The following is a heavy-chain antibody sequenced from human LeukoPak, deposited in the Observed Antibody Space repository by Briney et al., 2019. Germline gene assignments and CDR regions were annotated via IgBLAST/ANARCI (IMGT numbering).Heavy chain of an antibody. V-gene: IGHV3-21*01. CDR3: VKNGALAVDYFQH. J-gene: IGHJ1*01. CDR1: GFTFSTYD. Sequence: NPGGSLRLSCAASGFTFSTYDMNWVRQAPGKGLEWVSSITSSSRYIYQSDSVKGRFTISRDNARNSLYLQMNSLRAEDTAVYYCVKNGALAVDYFQHWGQGTLVTVSS. D-gene: IGHD6-19*01. CDR2: ITSSSRYI.